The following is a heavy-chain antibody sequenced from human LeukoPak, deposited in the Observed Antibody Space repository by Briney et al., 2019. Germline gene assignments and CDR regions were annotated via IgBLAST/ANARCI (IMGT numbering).Heavy chain of an antibody. CDR3: ARCGCSSTSCYVGWFDP. J-gene: IGHJ5*02. D-gene: IGHD2-2*01. V-gene: IGHV1-69*13. CDR2: IIPIFGTA. Sequence: ASVKVSCKASGGTFSSYAISWVRQAPGQGLEWMGGIIPIFGTANYAQKFQGRVTITADESTSTAYMDLSSLRSEDTAVYYCARCGCSSTSCYVGWFDPWGQGTLVTVFS. CDR1: GGTFSSYA.